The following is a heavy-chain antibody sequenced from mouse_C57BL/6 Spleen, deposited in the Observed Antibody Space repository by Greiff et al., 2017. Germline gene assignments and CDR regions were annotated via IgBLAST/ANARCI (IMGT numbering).Heavy chain of an antibody. V-gene: IGHV1-50*01. CDR1: GYTFTSYW. Sequence: QVQLQQPGAELVKPGASVKLSCKASGYTFTSYWMQWVKQRPGQGLEWIGEIDPSDSYTNYNQKFKGKATLTVDTSSSTAYMQLSSLTSEDSAVYYCARDGYPRHYFDYWGQGTTLTVSS. CDR2: IDPSDSYT. D-gene: IGHD2-2*01. J-gene: IGHJ2*01. CDR3: ARDGYPRHYFDY.